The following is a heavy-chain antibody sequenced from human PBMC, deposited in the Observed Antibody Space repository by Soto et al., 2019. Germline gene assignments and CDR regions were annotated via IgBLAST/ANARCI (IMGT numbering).Heavy chain of an antibody. D-gene: IGHD3-22*01. CDR1: GGSISSGGYS. CDR3: ARVGPWVPYYYDSSPYTFENWFDP. V-gene: IGHV4-30-2*01. CDR2: IYHSGST. J-gene: IGHJ5*02. Sequence: TLSLTCAVSGGSISSGGYSWSWIRQPPGKGLEWIGYIYHSGSTYYNPSLKSRVTISVDRSKNQFSLKLSSVTAADTAVYYCARVGPWVPYYYDSSPYTFENWFDPWGQGTLVTVSS.